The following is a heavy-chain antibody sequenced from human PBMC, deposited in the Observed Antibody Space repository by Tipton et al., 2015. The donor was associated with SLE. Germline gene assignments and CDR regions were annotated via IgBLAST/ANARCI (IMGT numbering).Heavy chain of an antibody. CDR2: IKEDGSEK. Sequence: SLRLSCAASGLTFSSYWMSWVRQTPGKGLEWVANIKEDGSEKYYVDSVKGRFTISRDSAKNSLYLQMNSLRAEDTGVYYCAREGCSGGSCYHNWFDPWGQGTLVTVSS. J-gene: IGHJ5*02. D-gene: IGHD2-15*01. CDR3: AREGCSGGSCYHNWFDP. CDR1: GLTFSSYW. V-gene: IGHV3-7*01.